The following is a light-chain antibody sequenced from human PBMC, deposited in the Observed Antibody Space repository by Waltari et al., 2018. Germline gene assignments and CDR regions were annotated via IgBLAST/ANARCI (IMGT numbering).Light chain of an antibody. Sequence: DIQMTQSPSSLSASVGDRVTITCRASQGIRNDLGWYQQKPGKAPKRLFYEASNLQSEVPSRFSGSESGTEFVLTIDSLQPDDFATYYCQQYNGYPYTFGQGTKLEIK. V-gene: IGKV1-17*01. CDR2: EAS. J-gene: IGKJ2*01. CDR1: QGIRND. CDR3: QQYNGYPYT.